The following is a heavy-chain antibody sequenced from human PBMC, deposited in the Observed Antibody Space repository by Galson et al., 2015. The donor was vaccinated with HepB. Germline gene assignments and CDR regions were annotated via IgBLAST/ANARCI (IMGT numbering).Heavy chain of an antibody. J-gene: IGHJ4*02. CDR3: ARDDSSGYQLDY. D-gene: IGHD3-22*01. V-gene: IGHV1-3*01. CDR1: GYTFTSYA. Sequence: SVKVSCKASGYTFTSYAMHWVRQAPGQRLEWMGWINAGNGNTKYSQKFQGRVTITRDTSASTAYMELSSLRSEDTAVYYCARDDSSGYQLDYWGQGTLVTVSS. CDR2: INAGNGNT.